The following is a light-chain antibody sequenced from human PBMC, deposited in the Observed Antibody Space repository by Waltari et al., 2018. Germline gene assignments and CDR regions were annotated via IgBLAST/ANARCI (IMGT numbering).Light chain of an antibody. CDR3: SSYTSTSTVL. Sequence: QSDLSQPASMSGSPGQSITISCPGTSSDVGGYNDVSWYQEYPGKAPKLIIYDVKNRPSGVSNRFSGSKSGNTASLTISGLQAEDEADYYCSSYTSTSTVLFGGGTKVTVL. J-gene: IGLJ2*01. V-gene: IGLV2-14*03. CDR2: DVK. CDR1: SSDVGGYND.